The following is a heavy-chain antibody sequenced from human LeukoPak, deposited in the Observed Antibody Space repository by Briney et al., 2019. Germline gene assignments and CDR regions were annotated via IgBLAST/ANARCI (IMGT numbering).Heavy chain of an antibody. D-gene: IGHD3-10*01. Sequence: GGSLRLSCAASGFTFSSYSMNWVRQAPGKGLEWASYISSSSSTIYYADSVKGRFTISRDNAKNSLYLQMNSLRAEDTAVYYCARGRYGGSDGYFDYWGQGTLVTVSS. V-gene: IGHV3-48*01. CDR3: ARGRYGGSDGYFDY. CDR1: GFTFSSYS. CDR2: ISSSSSTI. J-gene: IGHJ4*02.